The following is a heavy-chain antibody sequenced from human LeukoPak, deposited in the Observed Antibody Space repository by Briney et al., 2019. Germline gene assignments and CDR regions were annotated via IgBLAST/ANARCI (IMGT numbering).Heavy chain of an antibody. CDR1: GFTFSSYA. D-gene: IGHD3-10*01. CDR2: ISGSGGST. CDR3: AKDRGYYYGSGSYYTENYFDY. V-gene: IGHV3-23*01. J-gene: IGHJ4*02. Sequence: GGSLRLSCAASGFTFSSYAMSWVRQAPGKGLEWVSVISGSGGSTYYADSVKGRFTISRDNSKNTLYLQMNSLRAEDTAVYYCAKDRGYYYGSGSYYTENYFDYWGQGTLVTVSS.